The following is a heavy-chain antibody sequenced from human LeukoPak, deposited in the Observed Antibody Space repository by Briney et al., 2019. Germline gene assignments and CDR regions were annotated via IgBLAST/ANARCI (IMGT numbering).Heavy chain of an antibody. D-gene: IGHD2-2*01. J-gene: IGHJ6*02. V-gene: IGHV5-51*01. CDR1: GYSFTSYW. CDR3: ARQTLLLSTSDYYYGMDV. Sequence: GESLKISCKGSGYSFTSYWIGWVRQMPGKGLEWMGIIYPGDSDTRYSPSFQGQVTISADKSISTAYLQWSSLKASDTAMYYCARQTLLLSTSDYYYGMDVWGQGTTVTVSS. CDR2: IYPGDSDT.